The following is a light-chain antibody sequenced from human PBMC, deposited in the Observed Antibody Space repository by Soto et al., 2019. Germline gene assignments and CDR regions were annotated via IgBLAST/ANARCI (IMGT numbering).Light chain of an antibody. J-gene: IGKJ2*01. V-gene: IGKV1-5*03. CDR2: KAS. CDR3: QQYDSYVQT. CDR1: QSISSW. Sequence: DIQMTQSPSTLSASVGDRVTITCRASQSISSWLAWYQQKPGKAPKLLIYKASTLESGVPSRFSGSKTGTEFTLTISSLQPDDCATYYCQQYDSYVQTFGQVTKLEIK.